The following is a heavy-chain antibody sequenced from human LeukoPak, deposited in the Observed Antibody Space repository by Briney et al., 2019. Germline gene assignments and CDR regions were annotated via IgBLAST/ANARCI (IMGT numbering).Heavy chain of an antibody. CDR2: ISAYNGNT. CDR1: GYTFTSYG. J-gene: IGHJ4*02. Sequence: ASVKVSCKASGYTFTSYGISWVRQAPGQGLEWVGWISAYNGNTNYAQKLQGRVTMNTDTSTSTAYMELRSLRSDDTAVYYCARDDWLGYCSGGSCLVDYWGQGTLVTVSS. D-gene: IGHD2-15*01. CDR3: ARDDWLGYCSGGSCLVDY. V-gene: IGHV1-18*01.